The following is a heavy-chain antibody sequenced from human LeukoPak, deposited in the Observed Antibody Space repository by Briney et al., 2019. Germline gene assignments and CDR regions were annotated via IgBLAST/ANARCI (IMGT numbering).Heavy chain of an antibody. V-gene: IGHV3-64*01. D-gene: IGHD4-23*01. J-gene: IGHJ4*02. Sequence: GGSLRLSCAASGFTFSSYAMHWVRQAPGKGLEYVSAISSNGGSTCYANSVKGRFTISRDNSKNTLYLQMGSLRAEDMGVYYCARRLKDYGGNSGSDYWGQGTLVTVSS. CDR3: ARRLKDYGGNSGSDY. CDR2: ISSNGGST. CDR1: GFTFSSYA.